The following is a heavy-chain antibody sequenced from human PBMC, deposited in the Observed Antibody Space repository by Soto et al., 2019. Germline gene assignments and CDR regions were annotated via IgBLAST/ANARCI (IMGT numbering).Heavy chain of an antibody. D-gene: IGHD5-12*01. J-gene: IGHJ5*02. Sequence: GASVKVSCKASGDIFDNYAISWVRQAPGQGLEWLGGISPVIGTTHYAQRFQGRLTITADRSTMTTYMELSGLKSEDTAIYFCARDYSGYDPALNRFDPWGQGALVTSPQ. CDR1: GDIFDNYA. V-gene: IGHV1-69*06. CDR3: ARDYSGYDPALNRFDP. CDR2: ISPVIGTT.